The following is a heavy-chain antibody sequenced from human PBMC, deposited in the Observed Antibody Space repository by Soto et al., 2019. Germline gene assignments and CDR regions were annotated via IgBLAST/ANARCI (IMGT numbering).Heavy chain of an antibody. J-gene: IGHJ6*02. V-gene: IGHV1-69*13. D-gene: IGHD2-2*02. CDR1: GCTFSSYA. CDR3: AKRWVYTVMFYYYGMDV. Sequence: SVKVSCKASGCTFSSYAISWVRQAPGQGLEWMGGIIPIFGTANYAQKFQGRVAITADESTSTAYMELSSLRSEDTAVYYCAKRWVYTVMFYYYGMDVWGQGTTVTVSS. CDR2: IIPIFGTA.